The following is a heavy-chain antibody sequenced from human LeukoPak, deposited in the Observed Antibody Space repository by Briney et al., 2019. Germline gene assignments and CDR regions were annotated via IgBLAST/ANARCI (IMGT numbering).Heavy chain of an antibody. CDR2: MNPNSGDT. CDR1: AYIFTNYD. V-gene: IGHV1-8*01. Sequence: ASVKVSCKASAYIFTNYDINWVRRAPGQGLEWMGWMNPNSGDTGYAQRFQGRFTISMNTSISTAYMELSSLRYDDTAIYFCPRTARTGPGYEYYYYMDVWGKGTTVTVSS. CDR3: PRTARTGPGYEYYYYMDV. J-gene: IGHJ6*03. D-gene: IGHD2-8*02.